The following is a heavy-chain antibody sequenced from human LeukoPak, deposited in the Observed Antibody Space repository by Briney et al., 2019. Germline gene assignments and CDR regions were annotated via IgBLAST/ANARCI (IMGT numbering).Heavy chain of an antibody. J-gene: IGHJ4*02. D-gene: IGHD6-13*01. CDR3: ARHPNSNWDY. CDR1: GFTFNYAW. Sequence: GGSLRLSCAASGFTFNYAWMSWVRQVPGKGLEWVVNINEGGNEKNYVDSVKGRFTASRDNAQNSLYLQMNSLRVEDTAVYYCARHPNSNWDYWGQGTLVTVSS. CDR2: INEGGNEK. V-gene: IGHV3-7*03.